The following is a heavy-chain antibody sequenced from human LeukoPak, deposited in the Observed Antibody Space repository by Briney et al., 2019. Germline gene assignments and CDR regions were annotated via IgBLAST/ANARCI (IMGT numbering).Heavy chain of an antibody. Sequence: SQTLSLTCTVSGGSISSGDYYWSWIRQPPGKGLEWIGYIYYSGSTYYNPSLKSRVTISVDTSKNQFSLKLSSVTAADTAVYYCARAEGGIEIFGVRYWGQGTPVTVSS. CDR2: IYYSGST. CDR3: ARAEGGIEIFGVRY. D-gene: IGHD3-3*01. V-gene: IGHV4-30-4*08. CDR1: GGSISSGDYY. J-gene: IGHJ4*02.